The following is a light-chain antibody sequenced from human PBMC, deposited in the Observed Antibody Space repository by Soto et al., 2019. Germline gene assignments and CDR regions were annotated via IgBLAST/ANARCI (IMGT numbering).Light chain of an antibody. CDR3: QQRSNWPLT. Sequence: EIVMTQSPATLSVSPGERATLSCRASQSVSSKLAWYQQKPGQAPRLLIYGASTRATGIPARFSGSGSGTEFTLTIGSLQSEDFAVYYCQQRSNWPLTFGGGTKVDIK. CDR2: GAS. CDR1: QSVSSK. J-gene: IGKJ4*01. V-gene: IGKV3-15*01.